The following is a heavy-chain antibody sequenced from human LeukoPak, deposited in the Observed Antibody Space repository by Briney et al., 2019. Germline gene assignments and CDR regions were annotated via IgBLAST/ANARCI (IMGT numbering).Heavy chain of an antibody. CDR1: GFTFSSYT. V-gene: IGHV3-21*01. CDR3: ARVAGESRDY. J-gene: IGHJ4*02. CDR2: ITSGSGFK. Sequence: GGSLRLSCAADGFTFSSYTMNWVRQAPGKGLEWVSSITSGSGFKFYADSVKGRFTISRDNAKNSLYLQMNSLRAVYTAVYYCARVAGESRDYWGQGTLVTVSS.